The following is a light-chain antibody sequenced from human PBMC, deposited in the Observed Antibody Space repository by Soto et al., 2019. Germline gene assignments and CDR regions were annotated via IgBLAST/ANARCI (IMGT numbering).Light chain of an antibody. Sequence: EIVLTQSPATLSLSPGERATLSCRASQSVSSYLAWYQQKPGQAPRLLIYDASNRATGIPARFSGSRSGTDFTVTIRSLEPDDFAIYSSQHRSYWADLTFVRGSKVEIK. CDR1: QSVSSY. CDR2: DAS. J-gene: IGKJ4*01. CDR3: QHRSYWADLT. V-gene: IGKV3-11*01.